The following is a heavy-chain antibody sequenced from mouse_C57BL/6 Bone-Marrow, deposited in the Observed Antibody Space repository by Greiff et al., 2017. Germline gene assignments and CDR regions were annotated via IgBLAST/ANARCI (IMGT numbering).Heavy chain of an antibody. Sequence: ESGAELARPGASVKLSCKASGYTFTSYGISWVKQRTGQGLEWIGEIYPRSGNTYYNEKFKGKATLTADKSSSTAYMELRSLTSEDSAVYFCARPSTVVTNYYAMDYWGQGTSVTVSS. CDR1: GYTFTSYG. J-gene: IGHJ4*01. D-gene: IGHD1-1*01. CDR2: IYPRSGNT. CDR3: ARPSTVVTNYYAMDY. V-gene: IGHV1-81*01.